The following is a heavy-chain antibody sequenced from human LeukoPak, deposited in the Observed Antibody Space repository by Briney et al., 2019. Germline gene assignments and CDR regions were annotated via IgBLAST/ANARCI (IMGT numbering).Heavy chain of an antibody. CDR2: INPNSGGT. Sequence: ASVKVSCKASGHTFTGYYMHWVRQAPGQGLEWMGWINPNSGGTNYAQKFQGRVTMTRDTSISTAYMELSRLRSDDTAVYYCARVEYCSSTSCFDYYYYGMDVWGQGTTVTVSS. CDR3: ARVEYCSSTSCFDYYYYGMDV. CDR1: GHTFTGYY. J-gene: IGHJ6*02. D-gene: IGHD2-2*01. V-gene: IGHV1-2*02.